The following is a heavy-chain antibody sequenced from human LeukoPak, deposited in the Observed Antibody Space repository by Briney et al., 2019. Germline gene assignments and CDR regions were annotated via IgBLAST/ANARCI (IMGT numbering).Heavy chain of an antibody. D-gene: IGHD6-19*01. CDR1: GYTFAPYS. V-gene: IGHV1-18*01. CDR3: ARGHSSGRDYYFDT. CDR2: ISGYSGST. Sequence: RASVKVSCKTSGYTFAPYSINWVRQAPGQGLEWMGWISGYSGSTNYAQKLQGRVTMTTDTSTTTAYMELRSLKSDDTAVYYCARGHSSGRDYYFDTWGQGTLVTVSS. J-gene: IGHJ4*02.